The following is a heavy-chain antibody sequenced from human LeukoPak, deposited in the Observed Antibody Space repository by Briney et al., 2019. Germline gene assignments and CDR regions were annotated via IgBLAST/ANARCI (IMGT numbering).Heavy chain of an antibody. CDR3: TTTYVTMVRGVILHDY. V-gene: IGHV3-15*01. D-gene: IGHD3-10*01. J-gene: IGHJ4*02. Sequence: PGGSLRLSCAASGFTFSNAWMSWVRQAPGKGLEWVGRIKSKTDGGTTDYAAPVKGRFTISGDDSKNTLYLQMNSLKTEDTAVYYCTTTYVTMVRGVILHDYWGQGTLVTVSS. CDR1: GFTFSNAW. CDR2: IKSKTDGGTT.